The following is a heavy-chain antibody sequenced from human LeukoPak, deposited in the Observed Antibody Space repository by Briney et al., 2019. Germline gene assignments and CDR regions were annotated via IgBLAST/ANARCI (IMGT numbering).Heavy chain of an antibody. CDR1: GFTFDDYG. D-gene: IGHD1-1*01. CDR2: ISWNSGDI. V-gene: IGHV3-9*01. Sequence: GRSLRLSCAASGFTFDDYGMHWVRQAPGKGLEWVSGISWNSGDIAYADSVKGRFTISRDNAKNSLYLQMNSLRAEDTALNYCTKETGTYYYDGMDVWGQGTTVTVSS. CDR3: TKETGTYYYDGMDV. J-gene: IGHJ6*02.